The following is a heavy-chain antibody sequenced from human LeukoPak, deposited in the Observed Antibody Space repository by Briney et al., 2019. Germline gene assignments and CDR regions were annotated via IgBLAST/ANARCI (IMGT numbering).Heavy chain of an antibody. CDR1: GYTFTSYG. CDR3: AREKGLRWYGYYYYYYMDV. Sequence: ASVKVSCKASGYTFTSYGISWVRQAPGQGLEWMGWISAYNGNTNYAQKLQGRVTMTTDTSTSTAYMELRSLRSDDTAVYYCAREKGLRWYGYYYYYYMDVWGKGTTVTVSS. J-gene: IGHJ6*03. V-gene: IGHV1-18*01. D-gene: IGHD4-23*01. CDR2: ISAYNGNT.